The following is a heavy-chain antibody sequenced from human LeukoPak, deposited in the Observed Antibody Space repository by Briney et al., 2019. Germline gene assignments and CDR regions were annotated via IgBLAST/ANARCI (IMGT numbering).Heavy chain of an antibody. Sequence: GSLRLSCVVSGFSFSSYWMAWVRQAPGKGLEWVANIKYDGSHKYYVDSVKGRFTISRDNAKNSVYLQMNSLRVDDTAVYFCASSHDSSGNDWGQGTMVTVSS. J-gene: IGHJ4*02. D-gene: IGHD3-22*01. V-gene: IGHV3-7*01. CDR3: ASSHDSSGND. CDR2: IKYDGSHK. CDR1: GFSFSSYW.